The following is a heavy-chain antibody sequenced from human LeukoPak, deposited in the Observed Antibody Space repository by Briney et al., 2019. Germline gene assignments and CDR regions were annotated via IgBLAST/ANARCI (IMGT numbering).Heavy chain of an antibody. CDR1: GGSISSSSYY. J-gene: IGHJ4*02. CDR2: IYYSGST. V-gene: IGHV4-39*01. CDR3: ARSGVATPARVFDY. Sequence: NPSETLSLTCTVSGGSISSSSYYWGWIRQPPGKGLEWIGSIYYSGSTYYNPSLKSRVTISVDTSKNQFSLKLSSVTAADTAVYYCARSGVATPARVFDYWGQGTLVTVSS. D-gene: IGHD5-12*01.